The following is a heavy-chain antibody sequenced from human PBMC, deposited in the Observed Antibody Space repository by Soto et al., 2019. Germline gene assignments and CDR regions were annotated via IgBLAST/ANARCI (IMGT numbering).Heavy chain of an antibody. CDR3: AKNSSGYYDFWSGYPDLMDV. J-gene: IGHJ6*02. CDR2: ISGSGGST. Sequence: PGGSLRLSCAASGFTFSSYAMSWVRQAPGKGLEWVSAISGSGGSTYYADSVKGRFTISRDNSKNTLYLQMNSLRAKDTAVYYCAKNSSGYYDFWSGYPDLMDVWGQGTTVTVYS. V-gene: IGHV3-23*01. CDR1: GFTFSSYA. D-gene: IGHD3-3*01.